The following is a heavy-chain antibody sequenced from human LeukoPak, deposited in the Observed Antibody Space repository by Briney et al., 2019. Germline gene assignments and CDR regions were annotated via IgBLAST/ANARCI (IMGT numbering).Heavy chain of an antibody. V-gene: IGHV1-2*02. J-gene: IGHJ4*02. CDR3: ARGGYGSGSYRVGVFDY. CDR2: INPNSGGT. Sequence: ASVKVSCKASGYTFTGYYMHWVRQAPGQGLEWMGWINPNSGGTNYAQKFQGRVTMTRDTSISTAYMELSRLRSDDTAVYFCARGGYGSGSYRVGVFDYWGQGTLVTVSS. CDR1: GYTFTGYY. D-gene: IGHD3-10*01.